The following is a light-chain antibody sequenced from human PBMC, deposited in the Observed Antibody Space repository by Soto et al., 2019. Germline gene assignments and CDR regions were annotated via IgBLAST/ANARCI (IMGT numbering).Light chain of an antibody. CDR1: QTFSNS. Sequence: EIVLTKSPTTMSFSPGEGATLSCRAIQTFSNSFVWYQQKPGQAPRLLIYNAANRATGIPARFSGSGSGTDFTLTISSLEPEDFAVYYCQQDSSWPPTFGGGTPVEIK. V-gene: IGKV3-11*01. J-gene: IGKJ4*01. CDR3: QQDSSWPPT. CDR2: NAA.